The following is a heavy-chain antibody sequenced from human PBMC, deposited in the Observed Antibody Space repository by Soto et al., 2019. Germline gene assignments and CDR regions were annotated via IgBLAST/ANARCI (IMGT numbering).Heavy chain of an antibody. CDR2: IYYSGDI. J-gene: IGHJ5*02. CDR3: ARDPVDGYAFFDN. D-gene: IGHD5-12*01. CDR1: GDSIISGDYY. V-gene: IGHV4-30-4*01. Sequence: SETLSLTCTVSGDSIISGDYYWSWIRQTPGKGLEWIGNIYYSGDIMYNPSLQSRLIIFVDTSKNQFSLKLSSVTAADTAVYWCARDPVDGYAFFDNWGQGALVTVSS.